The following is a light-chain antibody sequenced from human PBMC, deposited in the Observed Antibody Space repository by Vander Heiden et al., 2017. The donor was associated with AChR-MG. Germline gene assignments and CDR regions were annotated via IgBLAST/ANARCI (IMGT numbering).Light chain of an antibody. Sequence: QSALTQPPSASGPPGQSVTISCTGTSSDVGGYNYGSWYQQHPGKAPKLMIYEVSKRPSGVPDRFSGSKSGNTASLTVSGLQAEDEADYYCSSYAGSNNLVFGGGTKLTVL. V-gene: IGLV2-8*01. CDR3: SSYAGSNNLV. CDR1: SSDVGGYNY. J-gene: IGLJ2*01. CDR2: EVS.